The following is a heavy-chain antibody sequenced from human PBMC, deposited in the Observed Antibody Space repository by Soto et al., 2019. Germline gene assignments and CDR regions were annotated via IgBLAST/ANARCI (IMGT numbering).Heavy chain of an antibody. Sequence: PSETLSLTCTVSGGSLGSYYWSWIRQPAGKGLEWIGRIYTSGITNYNPSLMNRVTLSVGTSKNQFSLKLTSVTAADTAVYYCARDWVPYYYDSSGYYARVGMDVWGQGTTVTVSS. CDR1: GGSLGSYY. CDR2: IYTSGIT. J-gene: IGHJ6*02. V-gene: IGHV4-4*07. D-gene: IGHD3-22*01. CDR3: ARDWVPYYYDSSGYYARVGMDV.